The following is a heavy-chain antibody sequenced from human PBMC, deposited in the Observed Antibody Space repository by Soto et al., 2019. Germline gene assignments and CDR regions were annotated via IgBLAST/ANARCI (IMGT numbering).Heavy chain of an antibody. Sequence: SETLSLTCTVSGGSVSSGSYYWSWIRQPPGKGLEWIGYSYYSGSTNYNPSLKSRVTISVDTSKNQFSLKLSSVTAADTAVYYCARGYCSGGSCYYYGMDVWGQGTTVTVSS. D-gene: IGHD2-15*01. CDR1: GGSVSSGSYY. V-gene: IGHV4-61*01. CDR2: SYYSGST. J-gene: IGHJ6*02. CDR3: ARGYCSGGSCYYYGMDV.